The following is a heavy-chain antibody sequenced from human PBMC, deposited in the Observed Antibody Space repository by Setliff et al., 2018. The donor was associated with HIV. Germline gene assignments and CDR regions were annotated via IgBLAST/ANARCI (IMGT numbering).Heavy chain of an antibody. J-gene: IGHJ6*03. V-gene: IGHV4-59*08. CDR1: DGSISSYY. D-gene: IGHD3-10*01. CDR3: ASLNGSESPYIYYYYMDV. Sequence: SETLSLTCTVSDGSISSYYWSWIRQPPGKGLEWIGYINYSGNTYYNPSLKSRVTISVDTSKKQFSLNLSAVTAADTAVYYCASLNGSESPYIYYYYMDVWGKGTTVTVSS. CDR2: INYSGNT.